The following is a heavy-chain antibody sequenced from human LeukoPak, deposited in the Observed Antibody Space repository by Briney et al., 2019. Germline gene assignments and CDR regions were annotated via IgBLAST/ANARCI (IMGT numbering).Heavy chain of an antibody. Sequence: SETLSLTCAVYGGSFSGYYWSWIRQPPGKGLEWIGEINHSGSTNYNPSLKSRVTISVDTSKNQFSLKLSSVTAADTAVYYCARGTNLRLSMYYYDSSGYYYPRMRAFDIWGQGTMVTVSS. D-gene: IGHD3-22*01. CDR2: INHSGST. CDR1: GGSFSGYY. V-gene: IGHV4-34*01. CDR3: ARGTNLRLSMYYYDSSGYYYPRMRAFDI. J-gene: IGHJ3*02.